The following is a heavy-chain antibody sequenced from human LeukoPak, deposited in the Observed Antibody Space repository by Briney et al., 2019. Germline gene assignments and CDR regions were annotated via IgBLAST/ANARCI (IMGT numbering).Heavy chain of an antibody. J-gene: IGHJ4*02. CDR2: IYYSGRT. CDR1: GGSISNNY. Sequence: PSETLSLTCTVSGGSISNNYWSWIRQPAGKGLEWIGRIYYSGRTNYSPSLNSRVTMSVDTSKNQFSLKLRSVTAAATAVYFCARDRGDYGDYSYFDYWGQGTLVTVSS. CDR3: ARDRGDYGDYSYFDY. D-gene: IGHD4-17*01. V-gene: IGHV4-4*07.